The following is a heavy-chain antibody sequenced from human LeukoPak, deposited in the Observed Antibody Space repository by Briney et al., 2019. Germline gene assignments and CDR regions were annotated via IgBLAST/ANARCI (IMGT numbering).Heavy chain of an antibody. V-gene: IGHV3-48*04. D-gene: IGHD6-13*01. J-gene: IGHJ4*02. CDR1: GFTFSSYS. CDR3: ARVAYSSSWLLFDY. CDR2: ISSSSSTI. Sequence: PGGSLRLSCAASGFTFSSYSMNWVRQAPGKGLEWVSYISSSSSTIYYADSVKGRFTISRDNAKNSLYLQMNSLRAEDTAVYYCARVAYSSSWLLFDYWGQGTLVTVSS.